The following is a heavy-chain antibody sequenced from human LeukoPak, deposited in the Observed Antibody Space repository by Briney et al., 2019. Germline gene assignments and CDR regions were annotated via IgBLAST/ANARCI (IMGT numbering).Heavy chain of an antibody. J-gene: IGHJ4*02. CDR1: GGSISSYY. CDR3: ARGGLDFDY. CDR2: IYYSRST. Sequence: SETLSLTCTVSGGSISSYYWSWIRQPPGKGLEWIGYIYYSRSTNYNPSLKSRVTISVDTSKNQFSLKLNSVTAADTAMYYCARGGLDFDYWGQGTLVTVSS. V-gene: IGHV4-59*01.